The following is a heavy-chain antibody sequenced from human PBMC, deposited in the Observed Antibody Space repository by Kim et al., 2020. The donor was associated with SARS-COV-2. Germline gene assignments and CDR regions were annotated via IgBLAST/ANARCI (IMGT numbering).Heavy chain of an antibody. D-gene: IGHD5-12*01. CDR3: ARERWDIVATISGGLDY. V-gene: IGHV3-30*01. J-gene: IGHJ4*02. Sequence: VKGRFTISRDNSKNTLYLQMNSLRAEDTAVYYCARERWDIVATISGGLDYWGQGTLVTVSS.